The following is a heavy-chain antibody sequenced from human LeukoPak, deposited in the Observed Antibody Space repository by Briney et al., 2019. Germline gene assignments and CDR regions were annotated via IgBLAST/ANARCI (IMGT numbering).Heavy chain of an antibody. CDR2: ISGSGGST. CDR3: ASPVVVVATREVDY. Sequence: GGSLTLSCAASGFTFSSYAMSGVRQAPGKGLEGVSAISGSGGSTYYADSVKGRFTISRDNSKNTLYLQMNRLRAEDTAVYYCASPVVVVATREVDYWGQGTLATVSS. CDR1: GFTFSSYA. J-gene: IGHJ4*02. D-gene: IGHD2-15*01. V-gene: IGHV3-23*01.